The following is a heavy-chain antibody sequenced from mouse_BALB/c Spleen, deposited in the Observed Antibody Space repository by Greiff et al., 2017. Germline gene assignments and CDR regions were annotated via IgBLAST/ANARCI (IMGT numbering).Heavy chain of an antibody. Sequence: EVQLVESGGGLVKPGGSLKLSCAASGFTFSSYAMSWVRQTPEKRLEWVASISSGGSTYYPDSVKGRFTISRDNARNILYLQMSSLRSEDTAMYYCARGLYYGNYLSAMDYWGQGTSVTVSS. CDR3: ARGLYYGNYLSAMDY. CDR2: ISSGGST. J-gene: IGHJ4*01. D-gene: IGHD2-1*01. CDR1: GFTFSSYA. V-gene: IGHV5-6-5*01.